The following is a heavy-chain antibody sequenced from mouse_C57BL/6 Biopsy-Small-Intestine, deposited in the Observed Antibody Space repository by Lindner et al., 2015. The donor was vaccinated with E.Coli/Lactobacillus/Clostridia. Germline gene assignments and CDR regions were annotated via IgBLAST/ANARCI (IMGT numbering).Heavy chain of an antibody. D-gene: IGHD2-13*01. CDR3: TTVTISGGAFDI. Sequence: SVKVSCKASGYNFIGYYIFWVRQAPGQGLEYMGWINPNSGDTSYAQNFQGRVTMTRDTSISTAYMELTRLRSDDTALYYCTTVTISGGAFDIWGQGTMVTVSS. CDR1: GYNFIGYY. J-gene: IGHJ3*01. V-gene: IGHV1-19*01. CDR2: INPNSGDT.